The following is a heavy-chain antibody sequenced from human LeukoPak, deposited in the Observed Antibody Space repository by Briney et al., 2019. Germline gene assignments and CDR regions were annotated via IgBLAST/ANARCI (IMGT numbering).Heavy chain of an antibody. J-gene: IGHJ4*02. CDR2: INHSGST. CDR1: GGSFSGYY. Sequence: KPSETLSLTCAVYGGSFSGYYWSWIRQPPGKGLEWIGEINHSGSTNYNPSLKSRVTISVDTSKNQFSLKLSSVTAADTAVYYCAGVGDQLLYYFDYWGQGTLVTVSS. D-gene: IGHD2/OR15-2a*01. CDR3: AGVGDQLLYYFDY. V-gene: IGHV4-34*01.